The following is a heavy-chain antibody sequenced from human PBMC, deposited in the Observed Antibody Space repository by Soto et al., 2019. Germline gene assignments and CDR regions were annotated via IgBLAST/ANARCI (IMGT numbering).Heavy chain of an antibody. CDR3: AKDLATVTTGIDY. J-gene: IGHJ4*02. D-gene: IGHD4-17*01. Sequence: EVQLLESGGGLVHPGGSLRLSCAAPGFTFSSNAMSWVRQAPGRGLEWASAISGSGGSTYYADSVKGRFTISRDNSKNTLYLQMNSLRAEDTAVYYCAKDLATVTTGIDYWGQGTLVTVSS. CDR1: GFTFSSNA. CDR2: ISGSGGST. V-gene: IGHV3-23*01.